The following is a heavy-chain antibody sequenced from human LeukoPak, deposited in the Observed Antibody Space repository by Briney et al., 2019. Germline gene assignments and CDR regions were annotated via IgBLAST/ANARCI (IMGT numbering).Heavy chain of an antibody. V-gene: IGHV4-39*01. D-gene: IGHD3-22*01. CDR2: VIHSGTT. CDR1: GGSITGSTYY. J-gene: IGHJ4*02. CDR3: ARHDYDSSGHRRDYYFDY. Sequence: SETLSLTCTVSGGSITGSTYYWVWIRQPPGKGLEWIVSVIHSGTTYYNPSLRSRVIVSMDTSKKQFSLRLSSVTAANTAVYYCARHDYDSSGHRRDYYFDYWSQGTLVTVSS.